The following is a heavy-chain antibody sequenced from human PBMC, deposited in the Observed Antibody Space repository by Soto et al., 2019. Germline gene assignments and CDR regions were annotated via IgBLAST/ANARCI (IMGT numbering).Heavy chain of an antibody. CDR1: GFTFSSYW. J-gene: IGHJ6*02. CDR3: ARDVVIAARPRGMDV. V-gene: IGHV3-74*01. Sequence: PGGSLRLSCAASGFTFSSYWMRWVRQAPGKGLVWASRINSDGSSTSYADSVKGRFTISRDNAKNTLYLQMNSLRAEDTAVYYCARDVVIAARPRGMDVWGQGTTVTVSS. CDR2: INSDGSST. D-gene: IGHD6-6*01.